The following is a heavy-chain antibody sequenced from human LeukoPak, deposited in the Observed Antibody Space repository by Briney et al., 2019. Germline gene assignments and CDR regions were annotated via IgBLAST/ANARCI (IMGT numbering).Heavy chain of an antibody. V-gene: IGHV3-23*01. D-gene: IGHD6-19*01. J-gene: IGHJ4*02. CDR2: ISGSGGST. CDR3: AKDAIRTLGIAVAGTTLYFDY. CDR1: GFTFSDYY. Sequence: GGSLRLSCAASGFTFSDYYMSWIRQAPGKGLEWVSAISGSGGSTYYADSVKGRFTISRDNSKNTLYLQMNSLRAEDTAVYYCAKDAIRTLGIAVAGTTLYFDYWGQGTLVTVSS.